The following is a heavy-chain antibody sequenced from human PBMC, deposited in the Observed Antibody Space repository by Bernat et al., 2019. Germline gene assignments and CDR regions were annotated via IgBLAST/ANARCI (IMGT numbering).Heavy chain of an antibody. J-gene: IGHJ4*02. CDR1: GGSISSSSYY. Sequence: QLQLQESGPGLVKPSETLSLTCTVSGGSISSSSYYWGWIRQPPGKGLEWIGSIYYSGSTYYNPSLKSRVTISVATSKNQFSLKLSSVTAADTAVYYCARRDERGVFDYWGQGTLVTVSS. CDR3: ARRDERGVFDY. CDR2: IYYSGST. V-gene: IGHV4-39*01. D-gene: IGHD3-16*01.